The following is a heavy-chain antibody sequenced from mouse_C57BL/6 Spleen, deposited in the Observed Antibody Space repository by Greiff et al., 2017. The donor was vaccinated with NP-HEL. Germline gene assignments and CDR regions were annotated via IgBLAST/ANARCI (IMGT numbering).Heavy chain of an antibody. CDR1: GYSITSGYY. V-gene: IGHV3-6*01. D-gene: IGHD2-1*01. CDR2: ISYDGSN. Sequence: DVKLQESGPGLVKPSQSLSLTCSVTGYSITSGYYWNWIRQFPGNKLEWMGYISYDGSNNYNPSLKNRISITRDTAKNQFFLKLNSVTTEDTATYYCARRIYYGNYDAMDYWGQGTSVTVSS. J-gene: IGHJ4*01. CDR3: ARRIYYGNYDAMDY.